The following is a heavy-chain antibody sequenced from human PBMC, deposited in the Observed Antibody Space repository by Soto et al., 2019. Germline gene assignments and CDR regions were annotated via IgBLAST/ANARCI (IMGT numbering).Heavy chain of an antibody. J-gene: IGHJ4*02. D-gene: IGHD1-1*01. Sequence: QVQLQESGPGLVKPSQTLSLTCTVSGGSISSGGTGSYWTWIRQLPGKGLEWIGYLYYTGNTYRNPSLKGRPTISIDPTENQFSLKLTSVTAADTAVYFCASGHDAYKVRYWGQGTLVTVSS. CDR3: ASGHDAYKVRY. V-gene: IGHV4-31*03. CDR2: LYYTGNT. CDR1: GGSISSGGTGSY.